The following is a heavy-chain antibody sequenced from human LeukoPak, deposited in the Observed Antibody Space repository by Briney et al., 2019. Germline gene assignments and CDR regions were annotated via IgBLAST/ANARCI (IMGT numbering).Heavy chain of an antibody. CDR3: VRGYSFGPYGMDV. CDR1: GFPFSSYA. Sequence: PGGSLRLSCSASGFPFSSYAMHWVRQAPGRGLEYVSANSDSGGSTYYADSVKGRFTISRDNSKNTLYLQMSSLRAEDTAVYFCVRGYSFGPYGMDVWGQGTTVTVSS. CDR2: NSDSGGST. V-gene: IGHV3-64D*09. D-gene: IGHD2-15*01. J-gene: IGHJ6*02.